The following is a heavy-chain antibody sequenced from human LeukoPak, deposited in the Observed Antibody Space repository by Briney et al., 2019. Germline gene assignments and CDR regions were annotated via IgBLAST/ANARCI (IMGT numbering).Heavy chain of an antibody. CDR3: ARGDGYNFFDH. D-gene: IGHD5-24*01. Sequence: PGGSLRLSCAVSGLTVSDNYMSWVRQAPGKGLEWVSVFYIGGSTYYADSLKGRFTISRDNSKNSVYLQMNSLRVEDTAVYYCARGDGYNFFDHWGQGTLVTVSS. CDR1: GLTVSDNY. J-gene: IGHJ4*02. CDR2: FYIGGST. V-gene: IGHV3-66*01.